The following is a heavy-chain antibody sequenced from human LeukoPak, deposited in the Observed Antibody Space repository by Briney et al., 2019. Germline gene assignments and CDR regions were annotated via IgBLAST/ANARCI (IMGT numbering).Heavy chain of an antibody. CDR1: GGSISPYY. CDR3: ARDRGYCSGGSCYRWFDP. V-gene: IGHV4-59*01. Sequence: SETLSLTCTVSGGSISPYYWNWIRQPPGKGLEWIGYISYSGSTNYNPSLKSRVTISVDTSKNQFSLKLTSVTAADTAVYYCARDRGYCSGGSCYRWFDPWGQGTLVTVSS. J-gene: IGHJ5*02. CDR2: ISYSGST. D-gene: IGHD2-15*01.